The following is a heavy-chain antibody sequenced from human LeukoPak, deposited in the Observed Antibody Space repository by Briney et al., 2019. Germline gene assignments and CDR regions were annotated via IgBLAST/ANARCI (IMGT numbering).Heavy chain of an antibody. J-gene: IGHJ4*02. CDR2: INHSGST. D-gene: IGHD6-19*01. Sequence: SETLSLTCAVYGGSFSGYYWSWIRQPPGKGLEWIGDINHSGSTNYNPSLKSRVTISVDTSKNQFSLKLSSVTAADTAVYYCARGIRAIIAVVGYFDYWGQGTLVTVSS. CDR3: ARGIRAIIAVVGYFDY. CDR1: GGSFSGYY. V-gene: IGHV4-34*01.